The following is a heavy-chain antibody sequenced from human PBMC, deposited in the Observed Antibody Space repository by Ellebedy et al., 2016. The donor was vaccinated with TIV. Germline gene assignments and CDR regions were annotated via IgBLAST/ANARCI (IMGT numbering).Heavy chain of an antibody. V-gene: IGHV1-18*01. CDR3: ARVVYSGSPIPGRFDY. D-gene: IGHD1-26*01. J-gene: IGHJ4*02. CDR2: ISPYNGNT. CDR1: GYIFSNYG. Sequence: ASVKVSCXASGYIFSNYGISWVRQAPGQGLEWMGWISPYNGNTNYAQKIQGRVTMTTDTSTSTAYMELRSLRSDDTAVYYCARVVYSGSPIPGRFDYWGQGTLVTVSS.